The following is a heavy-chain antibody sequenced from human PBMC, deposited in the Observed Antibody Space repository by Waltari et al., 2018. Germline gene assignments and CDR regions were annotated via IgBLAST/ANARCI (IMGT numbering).Heavy chain of an antibody. CDR3: ARAGRGSSYFDY. CDR1: GYTFTGYY. CDR2: IIPIFGTA. D-gene: IGHD1-26*01. J-gene: IGHJ4*02. Sequence: QVQLVQSGAEVKKPGASVKVSCKASGYTFTGYYMHWVRQAPGQGLEWMGGIIPIFGTANYAQKFQGRVTITTDESTSTAYMELSSLRSEDTAVYYCARAGRGSSYFDYWGQGTLVTVSS. V-gene: IGHV1-69*01.